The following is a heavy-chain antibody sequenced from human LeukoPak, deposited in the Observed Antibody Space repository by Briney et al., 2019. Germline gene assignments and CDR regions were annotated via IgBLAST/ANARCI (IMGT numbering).Heavy chain of an antibody. CDR3: ARDRVRGNSNPFFDY. D-gene: IGHD4-11*01. Sequence: SETLSLTCDVSGGSVSSGTYYWSWIRQPPGKGLEWIGYIYYSGSTNYNPSLKSRVTIPVDTSKNQFSLKLSSVTAADTAVYYCARDRVRGNSNPFFDYWGQGTLVTVSS. V-gene: IGHV4-61*01. J-gene: IGHJ4*02. CDR1: GGSVSSGTYY. CDR2: IYYSGST.